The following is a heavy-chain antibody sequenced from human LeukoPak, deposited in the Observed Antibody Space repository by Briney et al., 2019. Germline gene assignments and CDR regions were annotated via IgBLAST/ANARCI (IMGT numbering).Heavy chain of an antibody. CDR2: IIPIFGTA. V-gene: IGHV1-69*05. CDR3: ARNSGWYDFTVDY. Sequence: SVKVSCKASGGTFSSYAISWVRQAPGQGLEWMGRIIPIFGTANYAQKFQGRVTITTDESTSTAYMELSSLRSEDTAVYYYARNSGWYDFTVDYWGQGTLVTVSS. D-gene: IGHD6-19*01. J-gene: IGHJ4*02. CDR1: GGTFSSYA.